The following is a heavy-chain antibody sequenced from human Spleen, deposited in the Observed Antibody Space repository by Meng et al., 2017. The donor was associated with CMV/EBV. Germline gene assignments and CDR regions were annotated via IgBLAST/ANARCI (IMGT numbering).Heavy chain of an antibody. V-gene: IGHV4-34*01. Sequence: SETLSLTCTVYGSLSGYYWSWIRQTPGKGLEWIAEIDDAGTTNHNPPHNSRVMISVDTSKRQISLRLRSVTAADTAVYYCARDRNYDVGIDAFDIWGQGTIVTVSS. CDR1: GSLSGYY. CDR2: IDDAGTT. CDR3: ARDRNYDVGIDAFDI. J-gene: IGHJ3*02. D-gene: IGHD4-11*01.